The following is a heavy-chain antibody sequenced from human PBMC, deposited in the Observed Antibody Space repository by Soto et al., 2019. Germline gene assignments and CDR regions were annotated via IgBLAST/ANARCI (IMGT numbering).Heavy chain of an antibody. CDR1: GYTLTELS. Sequence: VASVKVSCKVSGYTLTELSMHWVRQAPGKGLEWMGGFDPEDGETIYAQKFQGRVTMTEDTSTDTAYMELSSLRSEDTAVYYCATVYSSSWEPAFDYWGQGTLVTVSS. CDR3: ATVYSSSWEPAFDY. D-gene: IGHD6-13*01. J-gene: IGHJ4*02. CDR2: FDPEDGET. V-gene: IGHV1-24*01.